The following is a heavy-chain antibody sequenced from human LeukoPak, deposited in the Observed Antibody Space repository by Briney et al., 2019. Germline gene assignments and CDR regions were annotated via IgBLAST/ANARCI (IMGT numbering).Heavy chain of an antibody. CDR3: ASGRSGSGSYRS. J-gene: IGHJ5*02. CDR1: GGSISSYY. CDR2: IYYSGGT. V-gene: IGHV4-59*01. D-gene: IGHD3-10*01. Sequence: SETLSLTCTVSGGSISSYYWNWIRQPPGKGLEWIGYIYYSGGTNYNPSLKSRVTISVDTSKNQFSLKLSSVTAADTAVYYCASGRSGSGSYRSWGQGTLVTVSS.